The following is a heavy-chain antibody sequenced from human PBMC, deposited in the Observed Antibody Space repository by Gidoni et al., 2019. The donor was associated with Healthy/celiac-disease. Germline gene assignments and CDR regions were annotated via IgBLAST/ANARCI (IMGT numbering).Heavy chain of an antibody. Sequence: QVQLQESGPGLVTPSQTLSLTCTVSGGSISSGIYYWSWIRQPAGKGLEWIGRIYTSGSTNYNPSLKSRVTISVDTSKNQFSLKLSSVTAADTAVYYCARDLSSRITIFGVVADAFDIWGQGTMVTVSS. CDR1: GGSISSGIYY. CDR3: ARDLSSRITIFGVVADAFDI. J-gene: IGHJ3*02. D-gene: IGHD3-3*01. CDR2: IYTSGST. V-gene: IGHV4-61*02.